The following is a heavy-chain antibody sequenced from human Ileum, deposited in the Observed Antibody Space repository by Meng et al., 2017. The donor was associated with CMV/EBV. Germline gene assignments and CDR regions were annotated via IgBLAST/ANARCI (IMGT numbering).Heavy chain of an antibody. CDR2: IYTSGGT. Sequence: QVHHRGRGPGLVKLSHTPSLPRTVSGGSFHRGRYFCRWIRQPAGKALEWLGRIYTSGGTNYKPSLKSRITISVDTSKNQFSLKLTSVTAADTAKYFCAIQEPQRLGETSGSFDYWGQGIVVTVSS. D-gene: IGHD3-16*01. CDR3: AIQEPQRLGETSGSFDY. J-gene: IGHJ4*02. V-gene: IGHV4-61*02. CDR1: GGSFHRGRYF.